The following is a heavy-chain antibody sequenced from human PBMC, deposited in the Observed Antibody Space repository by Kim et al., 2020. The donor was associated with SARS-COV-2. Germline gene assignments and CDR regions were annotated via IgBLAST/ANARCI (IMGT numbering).Heavy chain of an antibody. CDR2: ISYDGSNK. Sequence: GGSLRLSCAASGFTFSSYAMHWVRQAPGKGLEWVAVISYDGSNKYYADSVKGRFTISRDNSKNTLYLQMNSLRAEDTAVYYCARVAAPTSGSYVPSYGMDVWGQGTTVTVSS. J-gene: IGHJ6*02. CDR1: GFTFSSYA. D-gene: IGHD3-10*01. CDR3: ARVAAPTSGSYVPSYGMDV. V-gene: IGHV3-30-3*01.